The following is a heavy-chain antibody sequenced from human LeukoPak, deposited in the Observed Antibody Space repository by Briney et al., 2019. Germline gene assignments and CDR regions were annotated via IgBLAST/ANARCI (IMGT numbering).Heavy chain of an antibody. V-gene: IGHV3-21*01. J-gene: IGHJ4*02. Sequence: KAGGSLRLSCAASGFTFNTYSMNWVRQAPGKGLEWVSSISSSSSYIYYADSVKGRFTISRDNAKNSLYLQMNSLRAEDTAVYYCARAGILPGYSIDYWGQGTLVTVSS. D-gene: IGHD3-9*01. CDR3: ARAGILPGYSIDY. CDR2: ISSSSSYI. CDR1: GFTFNTYS.